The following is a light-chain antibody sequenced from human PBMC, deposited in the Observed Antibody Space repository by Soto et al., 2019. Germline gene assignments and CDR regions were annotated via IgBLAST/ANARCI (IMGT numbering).Light chain of an antibody. CDR1: QSVSSSY. J-gene: IGKJ1*01. CDR3: QQRTNWLWT. Sequence: EIVLTQSPGTLSLSPGERATLSCRASQSVSSSYLAWYQQKPGQAPRLLIYGASSRATGIPDRFSGSGSGTDFTLTIRSREPEDFAVYYCQQRTNWLWTFGQGTKVEIK. V-gene: IGKV3D-20*02. CDR2: GAS.